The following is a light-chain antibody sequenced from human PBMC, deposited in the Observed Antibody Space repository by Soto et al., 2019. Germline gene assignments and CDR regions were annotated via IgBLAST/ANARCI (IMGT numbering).Light chain of an antibody. J-gene: IGKJ1*01. CDR2: GAY. CDR3: QQSHSSPRT. V-gene: IGKV1-39*01. Sequence: DIQMNQSPSSLFASVGDRVTVTCRASQTIHNFLKWYHQKPGKAPKLLIYGAYYLQSAVPSRFSGGGYGTAFTLTINNVQTEDFGIYYCQQSHSSPRTFGQGTTV. CDR1: QTIHNF.